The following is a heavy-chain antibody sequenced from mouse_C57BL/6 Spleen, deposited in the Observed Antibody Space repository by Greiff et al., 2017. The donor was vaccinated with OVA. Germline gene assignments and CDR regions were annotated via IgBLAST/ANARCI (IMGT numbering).Heavy chain of an antibody. CDR1: GFNIKNTY. V-gene: IGHV14-3*01. CDR3: ARFHYYGSSNNYAMDY. J-gene: IGHJ4*01. Sequence: VQLKQSVAELVRPGASVKLSCTASGFNIKNTYMHWVKQRPEQGLEWIGRIDPANGNTKYAPKFQGKATITADTSSNTAYLQLSSLTSEDTAIYYCARFHYYGSSNNYAMDYWGQGTSVTVSS. CDR2: IDPANGNT. D-gene: IGHD1-1*01.